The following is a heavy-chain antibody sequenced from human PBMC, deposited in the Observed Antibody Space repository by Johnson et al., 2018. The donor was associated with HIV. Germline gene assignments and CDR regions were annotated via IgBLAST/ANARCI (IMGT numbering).Heavy chain of an antibody. V-gene: IGHV3-7*02. J-gene: IGHJ3*02. CDR3: AKCIWGSSLIDAFDI. Sequence: VQLVESGGGLVQPGGSLRLSCAASGFSFSDSWMSWVRQAPGKGLELVGNINQDESNKGYVDSVKGRFTISRDNSKNTLLLQMNSLRAEDTAVYYCAKCIWGSSLIDAFDIWGQGTRVTVSS. CDR1: GFSFSDSW. CDR2: INQDESNK. D-gene: IGHD6-13*01.